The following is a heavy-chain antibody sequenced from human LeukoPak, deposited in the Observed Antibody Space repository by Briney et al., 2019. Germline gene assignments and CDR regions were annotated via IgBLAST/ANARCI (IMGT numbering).Heavy chain of an antibody. V-gene: IGHV3-23*01. CDR2: ISGSGGST. CDR1: XXTFSSXA. D-gene: IGHD4-17*01. J-gene: IGHJ4*02. Sequence: GGSLRLXCAAXXXTFSSXAMSWVRQAPGKGLEWVSAISGSGGSTYYADSVKGRFTISRDNSKNTLYLQMNSLRAEDTAVYYCAKEHGDYLKTYYFDYWGQGTLVTVSS. CDR3: AKEHGDYLKTYYFDY.